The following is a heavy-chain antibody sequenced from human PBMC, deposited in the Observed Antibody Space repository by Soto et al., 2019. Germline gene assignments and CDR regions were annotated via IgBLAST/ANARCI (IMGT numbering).Heavy chain of an antibody. Sequence: QVQLVQSGAEVKKPGSSVKVSCKASGGTFSSYAISSVRQAPGQGLEWMGGIIPIFGTANYAQKFQGRVTITADESTSTAYMELSSLRSEDTAVYYCASHSIAAQRTDYYYYGIDVWGQGTTVTVSS. CDR3: ASHSIAAQRTDYYYYGIDV. D-gene: IGHD6-6*01. CDR1: GGTFSSYA. J-gene: IGHJ6*02. CDR2: IIPIFGTA. V-gene: IGHV1-69*01.